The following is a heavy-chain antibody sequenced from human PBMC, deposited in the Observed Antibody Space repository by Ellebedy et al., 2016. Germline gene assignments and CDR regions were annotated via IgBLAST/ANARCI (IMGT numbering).Heavy chain of an antibody. CDR1: GGTFSSYA. CDR3: ARDWAPIVWGSYRLNAFDI. J-gene: IGHJ3*02. D-gene: IGHD3-16*02. V-gene: IGHV1-69*13. CDR2: IIPIFGTA. Sequence: SVKVSXXASGGTFSSYAISWVRQAPGQGLEWMGGIIPIFGTANYAQKFQGRVTITADESTSTAYMELSSLRSEDTAVYYCARDWAPIVWGSYRLNAFDIWGQGTMVTVSS.